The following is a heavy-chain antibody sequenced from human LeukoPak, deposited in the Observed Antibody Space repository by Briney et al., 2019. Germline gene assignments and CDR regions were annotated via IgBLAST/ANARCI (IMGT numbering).Heavy chain of an antibody. J-gene: IGHJ4*02. CDR2: IYYSGST. CDR3: ARNYYDILTAGGDY. D-gene: IGHD3-9*01. V-gene: IGHV4-30-2*03. CDR1: GGSISSGGYY. Sequence: SETLSLTCTVSGGSISSGGYYWSWIRQPPGKGLEWIGYIYYSGSTYYNPSLKSRVTISVDTSKNQFSLKLSSVTAADTAVYYCARNYYDILTAGGDYWGQGTLVTVSS.